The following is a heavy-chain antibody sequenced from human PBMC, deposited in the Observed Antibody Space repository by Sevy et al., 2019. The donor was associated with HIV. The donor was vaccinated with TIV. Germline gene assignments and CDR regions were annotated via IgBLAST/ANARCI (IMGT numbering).Heavy chain of an antibody. CDR2: IYPGDSDT. Sequence: GESLKISCKGSGYSFTGYWIGWVRQMPGKGLKWMGIIYPGDSDTRYSPSFQGQVTISADKSISTAYLQWSSLKASDTAMYYCARRLGYSSSSNWFDPWGQGTLVTVSS. J-gene: IGHJ5*02. D-gene: IGHD6-13*01. CDR1: GYSFTGYW. V-gene: IGHV5-51*01. CDR3: ARRLGYSSSSNWFDP.